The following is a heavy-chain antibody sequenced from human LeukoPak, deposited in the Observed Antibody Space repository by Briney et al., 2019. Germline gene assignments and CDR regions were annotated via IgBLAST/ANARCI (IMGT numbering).Heavy chain of an antibody. J-gene: IGHJ5*02. D-gene: IGHD3-22*01. V-gene: IGHV4-34*01. Sequence: PSETLSLTCAVHGGSFSGYYWSWIRQPPGKGLEWIGEINHSGSTNYNPSLKSRVTISVDTSKNQFSLKLSSVTAADTAVYYCARQWHYYENWFDPWGQGTLVTVSS. CDR3: ARQWHYYENWFDP. CDR1: GGSFSGYY. CDR2: INHSGST.